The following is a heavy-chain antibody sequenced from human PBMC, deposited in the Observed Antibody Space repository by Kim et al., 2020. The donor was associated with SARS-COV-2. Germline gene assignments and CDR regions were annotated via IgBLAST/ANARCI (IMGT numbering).Heavy chain of an antibody. V-gene: IGHV5-51*01. D-gene: IGHD6-13*01. J-gene: IGHJ6*01. CDR3: ARHWTLAAAGPYGMDV. Sequence: GESLKISCKGSGYSFTSYWIGWVRQMPGKGLEWMGIIYPGDSDTRYSPSFQGQVTISADKSISTAYLQWSSLKASDTAMYYCARHWTLAAAGPYGMDVWGQGTTVTVSS. CDR2: IYPGDSDT. CDR1: GYSFTSYW.